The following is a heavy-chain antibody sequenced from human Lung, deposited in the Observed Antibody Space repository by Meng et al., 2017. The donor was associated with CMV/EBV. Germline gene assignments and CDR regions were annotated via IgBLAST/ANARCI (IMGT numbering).Heavy chain of an antibody. V-gene: IGHV4-31*03. D-gene: IGHD3-10*01. Sequence: LQESGPGLVKPSQTLSLTRTVSGGSISSGGYYWSWIRQHPGKGLEWIGYIHSSGSTYYNPSLRSRLTISVDTSKNQFSLKLSSVTAADTAVYYCARASYGSGSPLGESWFDPWGQGTLVTVAS. CDR3: ARASYGSGSPLGESWFDP. CDR2: IHSSGST. CDR1: GGSISSGGYY. J-gene: IGHJ5*02.